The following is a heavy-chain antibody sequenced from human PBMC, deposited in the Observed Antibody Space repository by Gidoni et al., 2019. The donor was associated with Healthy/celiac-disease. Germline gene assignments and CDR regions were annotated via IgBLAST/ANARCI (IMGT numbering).Heavy chain of an antibody. CDR3: ARGSRRPRLGYYGMDV. V-gene: IGHV1-18*04. Sequence: VPLLQSGAEVTNPVASVQVSCTASGSTFTSYGISWVRQAPGQGLEWMGWISAYNGNTNNAQKVKGRVTMTTDTSTSTAYMELRSLRSDDTAVYYCARGSRRPRLGYYGMDVWGQGTTVTVAS. CDR1: GSTFTSYG. J-gene: IGHJ6*02. CDR2: ISAYNGNT. D-gene: IGHD3-10*01.